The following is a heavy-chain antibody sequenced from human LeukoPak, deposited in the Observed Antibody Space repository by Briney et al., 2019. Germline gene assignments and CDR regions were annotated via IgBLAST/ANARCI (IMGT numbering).Heavy chain of an antibody. CDR2: IIPIFGTA. V-gene: IGHV1-69*06. Sequence: SVKVSCKASGGTFSNYAINWVRQAPGQGLEWMGGIIPIFGTANYAQKFQGRVTITADKSTSTAYMELSSLKSEDTAVYYCARVVMTTVAFYFDYWGQGTLVTVSA. CDR1: GGTFSNYA. D-gene: IGHD4-11*01. CDR3: ARVVMTTVAFYFDY. J-gene: IGHJ4*02.